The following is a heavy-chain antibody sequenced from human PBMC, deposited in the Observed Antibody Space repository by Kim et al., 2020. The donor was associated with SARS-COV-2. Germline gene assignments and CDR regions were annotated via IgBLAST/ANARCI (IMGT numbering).Heavy chain of an antibody. Sequence: QKFQGRVTITADESTSTAYMELSSLRSEDTAVYYCARGIAAAGIVDAFDIWGQGTMVTVSS. D-gene: IGHD6-13*01. J-gene: IGHJ3*02. V-gene: IGHV1-69*01. CDR3: ARGIAAAGIVDAFDI.